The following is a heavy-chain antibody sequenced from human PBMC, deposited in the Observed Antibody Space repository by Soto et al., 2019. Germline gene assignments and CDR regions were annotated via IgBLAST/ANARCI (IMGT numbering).Heavy chain of an antibody. V-gene: IGHV1-69*13. D-gene: IGHD3-16*01. J-gene: IGHJ5*02. CDR1: GGTFSSYA. Sequence: ASVKVSCKASGGTFSSYAISWVRQAPGQGLEWMGGIIPIFGTANYAQKFQGRVTITADESTSTAYMELSSLRSEDTAVYYCARGAAAEAETWFDPWGQGTLVTVSS. CDR2: IIPIFGTA. CDR3: ARGAAAEAETWFDP.